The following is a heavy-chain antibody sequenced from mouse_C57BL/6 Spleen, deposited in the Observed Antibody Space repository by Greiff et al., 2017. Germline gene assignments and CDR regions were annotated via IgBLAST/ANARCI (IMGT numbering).Heavy chain of an antibody. Sequence: VQLQQSGAELARPGASVKLSCKASGYTFTSYGISWVKQRTGQGLEWIGEIYPRSGNTYYNEKFKGKATLTADKSSSTAYMELRSLTSEDSAVYFCARRDGNYQRFAYWGQGTLVTVSA. J-gene: IGHJ3*01. CDR2: IYPRSGNT. V-gene: IGHV1-81*01. D-gene: IGHD2-1*01. CDR3: ARRDGNYQRFAY. CDR1: GYTFTSYG.